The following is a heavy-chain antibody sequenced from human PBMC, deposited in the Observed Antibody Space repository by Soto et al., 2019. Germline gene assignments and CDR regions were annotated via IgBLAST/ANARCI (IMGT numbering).Heavy chain of an antibody. CDR2: IVVGSGNT. V-gene: IGHV1-58*01. CDR3: ARGSHRDGYTLDY. CDR1: GFTFTSSA. Sequence: ASVKVSCKASGFTFTSSAVQWVRQARGQRLEWIGWIVVGSGNTNYAQKFQGRVTITADESTSTAYMELSSLRSEDTAVYYCARGSHRDGYTLDYWGQGTLVTVSS. J-gene: IGHJ4*02. D-gene: IGHD5-12*01.